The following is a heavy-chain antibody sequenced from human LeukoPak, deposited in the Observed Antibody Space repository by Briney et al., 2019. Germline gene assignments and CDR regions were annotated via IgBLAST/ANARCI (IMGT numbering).Heavy chain of an antibody. Sequence: SETLSLTCTVSGGSISSYYWSWIRQPPGKGLEWIGYIYNNGSPNYSPSLKSRVTISLDTSKNQFSLKLNSVTAADTAVYYCARGGDGDYLSYWYFDIWGRGTLVTVSS. CDR1: GGSISSYY. CDR3: ARGGDGDYLSYWYFDI. D-gene: IGHD4-17*01. V-gene: IGHV4-59*01. J-gene: IGHJ2*01. CDR2: IYNNGSP.